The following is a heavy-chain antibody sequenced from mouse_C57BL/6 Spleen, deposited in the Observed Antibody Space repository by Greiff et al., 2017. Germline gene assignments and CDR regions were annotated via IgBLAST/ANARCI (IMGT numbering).Heavy chain of an antibody. D-gene: IGHD2-4*01. J-gene: IGHJ2*01. CDR1: GYTFTSYG. Sequence: QVQLQQSGAELARPGASVKLSCKASGYTFTSYGISWVKQRTGQGLEWIGEIYPRSGNTYYNEKFKGKATLTADKSSSTAYMELRSLTSEDSAVYFCARDYYDYPPIDYWGQGTTLTVSS. CDR2: IYPRSGNT. CDR3: ARDYYDYPPIDY. V-gene: IGHV1-81*01.